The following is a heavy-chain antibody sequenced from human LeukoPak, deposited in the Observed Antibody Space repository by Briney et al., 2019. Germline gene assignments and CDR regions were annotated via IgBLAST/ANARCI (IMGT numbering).Heavy chain of an antibody. CDR3: TRDYRGTFDY. J-gene: IGHJ4*02. CDR1: GFTYSSYW. V-gene: IGHV3-7*03. Sequence: PGGSLRLSCVASGFTYSSYWMSWVRRAPGKGLEWVANIKQDGSEKNYVDSVKGRFTISRDNAKNSLYLQMNSLRAEDTAVYYCTRDYRGTFDYWGQGTLVTVSS. D-gene: IGHD1-26*01. CDR2: IKQDGSEK.